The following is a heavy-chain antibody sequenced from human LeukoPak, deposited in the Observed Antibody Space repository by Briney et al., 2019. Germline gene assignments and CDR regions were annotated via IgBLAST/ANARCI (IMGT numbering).Heavy chain of an antibody. Sequence: GGSLRLSCAASGFTFSSYAMHWVRQAPGKGLEWVAVISYDGSNKYYADSVKGRFTISRDNSKNTLYLQMNSLRAEDTAVYHCARDPRPTSLLWFGELYAPFDYWGQGTLVTVSS. CDR2: ISYDGSNK. J-gene: IGHJ4*02. D-gene: IGHD3-10*01. CDR3: ARDPRPTSLLWFGELYAPFDY. CDR1: GFTFSSYA. V-gene: IGHV3-30*04.